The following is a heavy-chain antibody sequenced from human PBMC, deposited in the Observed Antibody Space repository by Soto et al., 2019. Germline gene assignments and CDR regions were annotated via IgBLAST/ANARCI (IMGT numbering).Heavy chain of an antibody. CDR3: ARILQGGLHFDY. J-gene: IGHJ4*02. V-gene: IGHV3-48*02. CDR1: GFIFSSYS. D-gene: IGHD5-12*01. CDR2: ISSSSSSSI. Sequence: GGSLRLSCAASGFIFSSYSMNWVRQAPGKGLEWISYISSSSSSSIYYADSVKGRFTISRDNAKNSLYLQMNSLRDEDTAVYYCARILQGGLHFDYWGQGTLVTVSS.